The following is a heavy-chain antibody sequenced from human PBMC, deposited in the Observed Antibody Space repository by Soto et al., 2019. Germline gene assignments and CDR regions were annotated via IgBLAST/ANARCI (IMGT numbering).Heavy chain of an antibody. CDR3: ARDRDAYCGGDCVDYYYYGMDV. Sequence: GGSLRLSCAASGFTFSSYAMHWVRQAPGKGLEWVAVISYDGSNKYYADSVKGRFTISRDNSKNTLYLQMNSLRAEDTAVYYCARDRDAYCGGDCVDYYYYGMDVWGQGTTVTVSS. V-gene: IGHV3-30-3*01. D-gene: IGHD2-21*02. J-gene: IGHJ6*02. CDR2: ISYDGSNK. CDR1: GFTFSSYA.